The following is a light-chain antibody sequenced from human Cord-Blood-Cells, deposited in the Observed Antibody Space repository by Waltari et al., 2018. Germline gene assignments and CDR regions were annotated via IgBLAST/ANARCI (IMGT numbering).Light chain of an antibody. V-gene: IGLV2-14*01. CDR1: SSDVGGYNY. CDR2: DVS. CDR3: SSYTSSSTLEV. J-gene: IGLJ3*02. Sequence: QSALTQPASVSGSPGQSITISCTGPSSDVGGYNYVSWYQQHPGKAPKLMIYDVSNRPSGVSNRFSGAKSGKTASLTISGLQAEDEAYYYCSSYTSSSTLEVFGGGTKLTVL.